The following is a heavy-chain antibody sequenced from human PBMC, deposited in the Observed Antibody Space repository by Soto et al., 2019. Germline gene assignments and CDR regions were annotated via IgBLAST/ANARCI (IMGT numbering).Heavy chain of an antibody. Sequence: QVRLVESGGGVVQPGRSLRLSCTASGFSFSSYAMYWFRQPPGKGLEGGAVISKDGMNKNYADSVEGRVTVSRDNANYSLDLQLNSLRGEDTAMYYCARDMYSSDYFVKWFEPWGQGTLVTVSS. CDR2: ISKDGMNK. V-gene: IGHV3-30*04. J-gene: IGHJ5*02. CDR3: ARDMYSSDYFVKWFEP. CDR1: GFSFSSYA. D-gene: IGHD6-19*01.